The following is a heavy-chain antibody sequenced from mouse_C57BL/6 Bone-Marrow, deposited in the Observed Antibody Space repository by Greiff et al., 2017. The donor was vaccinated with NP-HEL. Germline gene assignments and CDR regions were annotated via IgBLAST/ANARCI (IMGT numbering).Heavy chain of an antibody. D-gene: IGHD1-1*01. CDR2: INPNNGGT. CDR1: GYTFTDYN. Sequence: EVQLQQSGPELVKPGASVKISCKASGYTFTDYNMDWVKQSHGQSLEWIGDINPNNGGTNYNQKFKGKATLTVDKSSSTAYMELRSLTSEDTAVYYCSRSGHYRYWYFEVWGTGTTVTVSA. CDR3: SRSGHYRYWYFEV. V-gene: IGHV1-18*01. J-gene: IGHJ1*03.